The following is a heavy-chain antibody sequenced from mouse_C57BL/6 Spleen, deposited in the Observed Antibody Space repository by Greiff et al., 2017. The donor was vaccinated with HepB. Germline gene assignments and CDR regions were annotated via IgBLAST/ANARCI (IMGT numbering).Heavy chain of an antibody. CDR2: IYPRSGNT. Sequence: QVQLKESGAELARPGASVKLSCKASGYTFTSYGISWVKQRTGQGLEWIGEIYPRSGNTYYNEKFKGKATLTADKSSSTAYMELRSLTSEDSAVYFCARYYGHYFDVWGTGTTVTVSS. CDR1: GYTFTSYG. V-gene: IGHV1-81*01. CDR3: ARYYGHYFDV. J-gene: IGHJ1*03. D-gene: IGHD1-2*01.